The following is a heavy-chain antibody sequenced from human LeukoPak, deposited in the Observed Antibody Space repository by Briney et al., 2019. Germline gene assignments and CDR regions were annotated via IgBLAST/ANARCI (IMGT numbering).Heavy chain of an antibody. V-gene: IGHV3-23*01. D-gene: IGHD2-2*01. CDR1: GFTFTNYA. CDR2: INGGGSST. Sequence: GGSLRLSCAASGFTFTNYAMTWVRQAPGKGLEWVSSINGGGSSTYYADAVKGRFIISRDNSKNTLFLQMSRRKAEDTAVYYCAKGGTGYCSSTSCLYYFDYWGQGTLVTVSS. J-gene: IGHJ4*02. CDR3: AKGGTGYCSSTSCLYYFDY.